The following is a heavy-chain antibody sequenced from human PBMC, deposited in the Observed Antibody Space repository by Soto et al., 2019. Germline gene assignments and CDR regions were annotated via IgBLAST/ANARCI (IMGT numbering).Heavy chain of an antibody. CDR3: ASSGSSGWYWY. CDR1: GGSISSYY. D-gene: IGHD6-19*01. J-gene: IGHJ4*02. CDR2: IYYSGST. V-gene: IGHV4-59*01. Sequence: SETLSLTCTVSGGSISSYYWSWIRQPPGKGLEWIGYIYYSGSTNYNPSPKSRVTISVDTSKNQFSLKLGSVTAADTAVYYCASSGSSGWYWYWGQGTLVTVSS.